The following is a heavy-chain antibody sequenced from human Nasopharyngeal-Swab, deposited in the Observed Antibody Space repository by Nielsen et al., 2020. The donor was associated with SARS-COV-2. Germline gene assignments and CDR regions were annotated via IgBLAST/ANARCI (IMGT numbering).Heavy chain of an antibody. CDR3: AREMGEFDY. Sequence: WIRQPPGKGLEWVANIKQDGSEKYYADSVKGRFTISRDNAKNSPYLQMNSLRAEDTAVYYCAREMGEFDYWGQGTLVTVSS. CDR2: IKQDGSEK. V-gene: IGHV3-7*01. D-gene: IGHD2-21*01. J-gene: IGHJ4*02.